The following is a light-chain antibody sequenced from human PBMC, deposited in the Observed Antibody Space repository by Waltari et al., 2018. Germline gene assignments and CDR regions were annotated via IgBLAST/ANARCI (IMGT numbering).Light chain of an antibody. V-gene: IGKV1-33*01. Sequence: DIQMNQSPYTLTASLGNRVTITCRASQGISNFLHWYQQKQGKAPKLLIYDASNLRKGVPSRFSGSGSGTDFTFTINGLQPEDIATDYCQQYDHLPLTFGGGTKVGI. J-gene: IGKJ4*01. CDR1: QGISNF. CDR3: QQYDHLPLT. CDR2: DAS.